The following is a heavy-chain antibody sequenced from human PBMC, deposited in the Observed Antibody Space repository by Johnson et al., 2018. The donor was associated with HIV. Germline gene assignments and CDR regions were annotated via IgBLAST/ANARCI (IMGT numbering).Heavy chain of an antibody. J-gene: IGHJ3*02. V-gene: IGHV3-30*14. Sequence: VQLVESGGGVVQPGRSLRLSCAASGFTFSSYSMHWVRQAPGKGLEWVAVISYDGSNIYYADSVKGRFTISRDNSKNTLYLQMNSLRAEDTAGYYCATAGVVTIFGVVIPTDAFDIWGQGTMVIVS. CDR3: ATAGVVTIFGVVIPTDAFDI. CDR2: ISYDGSNI. CDR1: GFTFSSYS. D-gene: IGHD3-3*01.